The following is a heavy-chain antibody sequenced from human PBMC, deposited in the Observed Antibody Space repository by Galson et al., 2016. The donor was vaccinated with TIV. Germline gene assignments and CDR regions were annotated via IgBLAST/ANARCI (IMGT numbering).Heavy chain of an antibody. CDR2: INHDGTT. CDR3: ARGSVSGYSYGNGTYYHYFAMAV. V-gene: IGHV4-34*01. D-gene: IGHD5-18*01. J-gene: IGHJ6*02. Sequence: WIGQINHDGTTNYNPSLRGRITVSEDTSKNQSSLNLNSVTAADTAVYYCARGSVSGYSYGNGTYYHYFAMAVWGQGTTVTVSS.